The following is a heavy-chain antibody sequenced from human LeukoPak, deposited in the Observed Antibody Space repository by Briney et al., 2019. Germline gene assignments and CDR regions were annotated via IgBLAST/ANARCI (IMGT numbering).Heavy chain of an antibody. J-gene: IGHJ4*02. Sequence: KTSETLSPTCAVYGGAFSGYYWTWIRQPPGKGLEWIGEINHSGSTNYSPSLKSRVTISVDTSKNQFSLKVNSVTAADTAIYYCARGPSERYYESIGYYYFDYWGQGTLVTVSS. V-gene: IGHV4-34*01. CDR3: ARGPSERYYESIGYYYFDY. CDR1: GGAFSGYY. D-gene: IGHD3-22*01. CDR2: INHSGST.